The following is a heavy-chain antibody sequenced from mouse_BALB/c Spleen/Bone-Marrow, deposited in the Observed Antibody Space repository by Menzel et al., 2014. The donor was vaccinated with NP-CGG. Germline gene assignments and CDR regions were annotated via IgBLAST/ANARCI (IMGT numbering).Heavy chain of an antibody. D-gene: IGHD2-3*01. CDR3: GRETDGYYDDAMDY. CDR2: IWGGGST. V-gene: IGHV2-9*02. J-gene: IGHJ4*01. Sequence: VQLVESGPGLVAPSQSLSITCTVSGFSLTSYGVHWVRQPPGKGLEWLGIIWGGGSTNYNSALMSRLSISKDNSKGQVFLKMNSLRTDDTTMYYCGRETDGYYDDAMDYWGQGTSVTVSS. CDR1: GFSLTSYG.